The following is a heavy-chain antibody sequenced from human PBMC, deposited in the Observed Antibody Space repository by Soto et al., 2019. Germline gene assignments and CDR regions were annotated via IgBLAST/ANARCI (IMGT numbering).Heavy chain of an antibody. Sequence: QPGGSLRLSCAASGFTFSSYAMSWVRQAPGKGLEWVSAISGSGGSTYYADSVKGRFTISRDNSKNTLYLQMNSLRADDTAVYYGANRGPSGWYWDYWRQGTLVTVSS. D-gene: IGHD6-19*01. V-gene: IGHV3-23*01. J-gene: IGHJ4*02. CDR3: ANRGPSGWYWDY. CDR1: GFTFSSYA. CDR2: ISGSGGST.